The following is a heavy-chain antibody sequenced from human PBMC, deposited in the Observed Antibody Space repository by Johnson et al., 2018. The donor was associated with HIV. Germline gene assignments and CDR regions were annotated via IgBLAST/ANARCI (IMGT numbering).Heavy chain of an antibody. CDR1: VFTFSSYA. CDR2: ISGGGGST. V-gene: IGHV3-23*04. J-gene: IGHJ3*02. CDR3: ATGHSSGWYRDAFDI. Sequence: VQLVESGGGLVQPGGSLRLSCAASVFTFSSYAMSWVRQAPGKGLEWVAAISGGGGSTYYADSVKGRFTISRDSSKNTLYRQMNSLRAEDTAVYYCATGHSSGWYRDAFDIWGQGTMVTVSS. D-gene: IGHD6-19*01.